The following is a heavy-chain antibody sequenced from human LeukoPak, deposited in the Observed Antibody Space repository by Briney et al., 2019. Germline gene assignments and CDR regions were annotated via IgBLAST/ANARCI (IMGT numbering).Heavy chain of an antibody. Sequence: SETLSLTCTVSGGSIRNYYWSWIRQPPGKGLEWIGYIYYSGSTNYNPSLKSRVTISVDTSKNQFSLKLSSVTAADTAVYYCARNRGELLYYYYMDVWGKGTTVTISS. CDR1: GGSIRNYY. CDR3: ARNRGELLYYYYMDV. D-gene: IGHD3-10*01. J-gene: IGHJ6*03. CDR2: IYYSGST. V-gene: IGHV4-59*12.